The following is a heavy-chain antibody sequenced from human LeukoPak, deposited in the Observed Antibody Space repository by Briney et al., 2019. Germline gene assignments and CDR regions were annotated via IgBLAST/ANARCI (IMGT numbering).Heavy chain of an antibody. V-gene: IGHV3-21*01. CDR2: ISSSSSYI. CDR1: GFTFSSYS. D-gene: IGHD1-26*01. CDR3: ARGGAATRYYYMDV. Sequence: GGSLRLSCAASGFTFSSYSMNWVRQAPGKWLEWVSSISSSSSYIYYADSVKGRFTISRDNAKNSLYLQMNSLRAEDTAVYYCARGGAATRYYYMDVWGKGTTVTVSS. J-gene: IGHJ6*03.